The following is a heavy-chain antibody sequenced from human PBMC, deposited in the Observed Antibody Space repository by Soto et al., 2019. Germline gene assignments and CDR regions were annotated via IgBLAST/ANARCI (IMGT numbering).Heavy chain of an antibody. J-gene: IGHJ3*02. CDR1: GGSISSSSYY. CDR2: IYYSGST. D-gene: IGHD6-13*01. Sequence: PSETLSLTCTVSGGSISSSSYYWGWIRQPPGKGLEWIGSIYYSGSTYYNPSLKSRVTISVDTSKNQFSLKLSSVTAADTAVYYCARQEQQLVRSSLHDAFDIWGQGKMVTVSS. V-gene: IGHV4-39*01. CDR3: ARQEQQLVRSSLHDAFDI.